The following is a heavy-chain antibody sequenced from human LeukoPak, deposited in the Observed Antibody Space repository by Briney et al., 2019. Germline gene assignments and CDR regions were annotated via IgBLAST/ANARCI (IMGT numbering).Heavy chain of an antibody. CDR2: ISGSGGST. D-gene: IGHD6-19*01. CDR1: GLTVSSNY. J-gene: IGHJ4*02. CDR3: AKGGSIIAVENFY. V-gene: IGHV3-23*01. Sequence: GGSLRLSCAASGLTVSSNYMTWVRQAPGKGLEWVSAISGSGGSTYYADSVKGRFTISRDNSKNTLYLQMNSLRAEDTAVYYCAKGGSIIAVENFYWGQGTLVTVSS.